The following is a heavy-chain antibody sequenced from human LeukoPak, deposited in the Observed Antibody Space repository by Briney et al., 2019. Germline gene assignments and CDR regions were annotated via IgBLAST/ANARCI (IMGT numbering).Heavy chain of an antibody. J-gene: IGHJ3*02. CDR2: IYTSGST. V-gene: IGHV4-4*07. CDR3: ARDRVVRGVSPYAFDI. Sequence: KPSETLSLTCTVSGDSISSYYWSWIRQPAGQGLEWIGRIYTSGSTNYNPSLKSRVTMSLDTSKNQFSLKLSSVSAADTALYYCARDRVVRGVSPYAFDIWGQGTMVTVSS. CDR1: GDSISSYY. D-gene: IGHD3-10*01.